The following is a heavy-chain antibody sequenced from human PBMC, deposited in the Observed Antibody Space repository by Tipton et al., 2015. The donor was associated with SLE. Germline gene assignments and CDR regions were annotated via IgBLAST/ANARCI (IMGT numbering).Heavy chain of an antibody. D-gene: IGHD2-21*01. V-gene: IGHV4-39*01. CDR1: GGSISSSSYY. Sequence: TLSLTCTVSGGSISSSSYYWGWIRQPPGKGLEWIGSIYYSGSTYYNPSLKSRVTISVDTSKNQFSLKLSSVTAADTAVYYCATAYCGGDCYNWFDPWGQGTLVTVSS. J-gene: IGHJ5*02. CDR3: ATAYCGGDCYNWFDP. CDR2: IYYSGST.